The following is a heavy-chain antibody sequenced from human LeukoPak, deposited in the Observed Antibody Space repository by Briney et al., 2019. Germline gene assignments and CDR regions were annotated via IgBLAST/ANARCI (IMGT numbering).Heavy chain of an antibody. V-gene: IGHV4-38-2*01. D-gene: IGHD1-26*01. CDR3: ASGSLTRHAFDI. Sequence: PSETLSLTCVVSGYSISSGYYWGWIRQPPGNGLEWIGTIYHRGSTYYSPSLKSRLTTSVDTSKNHFSLKLSSVTAADTAIYYCASGSLTRHAFDIWGQGTMVTVSS. J-gene: IGHJ3*02. CDR2: IYHRGST. CDR1: GYSISSGYY.